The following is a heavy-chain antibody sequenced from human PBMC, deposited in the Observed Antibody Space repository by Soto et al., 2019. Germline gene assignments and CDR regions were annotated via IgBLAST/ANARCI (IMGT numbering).Heavy chain of an antibody. Sequence: QMQLQESGPGLVKRSDTLSLTCTVSGISITSSYWNWIRHSPGKGLEWIGQISDSGGSNYNPPLESRVTISTDTSKNQVALTLTAVDAADTAVYFCAGGRHWFGPWGQGTLVTVPS. J-gene: IGHJ5*02. CDR1: GISITSSY. V-gene: IGHV4-59*01. CDR3: AGGRHWFGP. CDR2: ISDSGGS.